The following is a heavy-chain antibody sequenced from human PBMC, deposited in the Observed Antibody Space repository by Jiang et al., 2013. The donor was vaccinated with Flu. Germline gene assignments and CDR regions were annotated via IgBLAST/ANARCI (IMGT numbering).Heavy chain of an antibody. CDR3: ARITMIPGWFDP. CDR2: YHSGST. D-gene: IGHD3-22*01. J-gene: IGHJ5*02. Sequence: YHSGSTNXNPSLKSRVTISVDKSKNQFSLKLSSVTAADTAVHYCARITMIPGWFDPWGQGTLVTVSS. V-gene: IGHV4-4*02.